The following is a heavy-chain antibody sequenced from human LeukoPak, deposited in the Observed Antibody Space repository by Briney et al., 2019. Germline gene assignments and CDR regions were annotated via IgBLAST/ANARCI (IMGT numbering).Heavy chain of an antibody. D-gene: IGHD3-10*01. CDR1: GGSISSFY. Sequence: KSSETLSLTCTVSGGSISSFYWSWIRQPAGKGLEWIGRIYTSGSTNYNPSLKSRVTISVDTSKNQFSLKLSSVTAADTAVYYCASKLLWFGEPSGNGAFDIWGQGTMVTVSS. V-gene: IGHV4-4*07. CDR2: IYTSGST. CDR3: ASKLLWFGEPSGNGAFDI. J-gene: IGHJ3*02.